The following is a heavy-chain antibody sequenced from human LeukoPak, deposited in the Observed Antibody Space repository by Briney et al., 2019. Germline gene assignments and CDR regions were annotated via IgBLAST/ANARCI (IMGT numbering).Heavy chain of an antibody. CDR3: ARDRYYDFWSGYYADYYMDV. D-gene: IGHD3-3*01. CDR2: IYYSGST. CDR1: GGSFSGYY. J-gene: IGHJ6*03. Sequence: SETLSLTCAVYGGSFSGYYWSWIRQPPGKGLEWIGYIYYSGSTNYNPSLKSRVTISVDTSKNQFSLKLSSVTAADTAVYYCARDRYYDFWSGYYADYYMDVWGKGTTVTVSS. V-gene: IGHV4-59*01.